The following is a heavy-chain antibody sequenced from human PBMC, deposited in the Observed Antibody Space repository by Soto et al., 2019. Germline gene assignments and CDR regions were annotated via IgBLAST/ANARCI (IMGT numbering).Heavy chain of an antibody. CDR2: MSGGGGST. J-gene: IGHJ4*02. V-gene: IGHV3-23*01. CDR3: AKGPIFGVENIYDY. D-gene: IGHD3-3*01. CDR1: GFTFSSYA. Sequence: PGGSMRLSCAASGFTFSSYAMSWVRQAPGKGLEWVSGMSGGGGSTYYADSVKGRFTISRDNSKNTLYLQMNILRAEDTALYFCAKGPIFGVENIYDYWGQGTLVTVS.